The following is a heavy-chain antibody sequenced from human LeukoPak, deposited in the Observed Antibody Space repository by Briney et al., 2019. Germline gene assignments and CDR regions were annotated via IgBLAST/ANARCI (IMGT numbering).Heavy chain of an antibody. J-gene: IGHJ3*02. CDR3: AHSGTVTTPHDAFDI. Sequence: SDPTLVNPTQTLTLTCTFSGFSLSTSGVGVGWIRQPPGTALEWLALIYWNDDKRYSPSLKSRLTITKDTSKNQVVLTMTNMDPVDTATYYCAHSGTVTTPHDAFDIWGQGTMVTVSS. V-gene: IGHV2-5*01. D-gene: IGHD4-17*01. CDR2: IYWNDDK. CDR1: GFSLSTSGVG.